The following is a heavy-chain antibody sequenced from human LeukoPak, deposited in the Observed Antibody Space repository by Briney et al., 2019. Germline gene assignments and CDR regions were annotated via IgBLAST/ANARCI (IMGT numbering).Heavy chain of an antibody. V-gene: IGHV3-11*04. J-gene: IGHJ3*02. CDR1: GFTFSDHY. CDR3: AREKALEMATIPAFDI. Sequence: GGSLRLSCAASGFTFSDHYLDWVRQAPGKGLEWVSYISSSGSTIYYADSVKGRFTISRDNAKNSLYLQMNSLRAEDTAVYYCAREKALEMATIPAFDIWGQGTMVTVSS. D-gene: IGHD5-24*01. CDR2: ISSSGSTI.